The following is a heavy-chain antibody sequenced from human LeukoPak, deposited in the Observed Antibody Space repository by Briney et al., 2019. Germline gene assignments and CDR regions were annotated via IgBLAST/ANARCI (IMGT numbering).Heavy chain of an antibody. Sequence: GESLKISCKGSGYSFTSYWIGWVRQMPGKGLEWMGIIYPGDSDTRYSPSFQGQVTISADKSISTAYLQWSSLKASDTAMYYCASTQSDVLDSGYNWFDPWGQGTLVTVSS. CDR1: GYSFTSYW. J-gene: IGHJ5*02. CDR2: IYPGDSDT. CDR3: ASTQSDVLDSGYNWFDP. V-gene: IGHV5-51*01. D-gene: IGHD2-15*01.